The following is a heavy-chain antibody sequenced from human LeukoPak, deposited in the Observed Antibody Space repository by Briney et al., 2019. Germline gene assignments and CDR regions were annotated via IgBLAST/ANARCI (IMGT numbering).Heavy chain of an antibody. J-gene: IGHJ5*02. D-gene: IGHD2-15*01. Sequence: PGGSLRLSCVASGFSLSGYWTYWVRQASGKGLMYISRNNGDGSTTNYADVVKGRFTMSRDNVKNTLYLQMNSLRVEDTAVYYCARDPRNVGLAPWGQGTLVTVSS. CDR2: NNGDGSTT. V-gene: IGHV3-74*01. CDR3: ARDPRNVGLAP. CDR1: GFSLSGYW.